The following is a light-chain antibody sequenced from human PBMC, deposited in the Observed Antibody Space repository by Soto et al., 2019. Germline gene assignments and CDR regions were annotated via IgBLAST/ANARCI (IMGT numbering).Light chain of an antibody. J-gene: IGKJ2*01. CDR1: QTINSW. V-gene: IGKV1-5*03. Sequence: DIQMTQSPSTLSASVGDRVTITCRASQTINSWLAWYQQKPGKAPKVLIYKASSLEGGVPSRFSGSRSGTEFTLTISSLQPDDFATYYCQQYNSYPYTSGQGTKVEIK. CDR2: KAS. CDR3: QQYNSYPYT.